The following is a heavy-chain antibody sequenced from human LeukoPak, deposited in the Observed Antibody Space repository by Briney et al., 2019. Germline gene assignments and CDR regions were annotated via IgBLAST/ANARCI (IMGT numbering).Heavy chain of an antibody. CDR3: ARDGQDTVVVPAADVSNWFDP. J-gene: IGHJ5*02. V-gene: IGHV4-4*07. D-gene: IGHD2-2*01. Sequence: SETLSLTCTVSGGSISSYYWSWIRQPAGKGLEWIGRIYTSGSTNYNPSLKSRVTMSVDTYKNQFSLKLSSVTAADTAVYYCARDGQDTVVVPAADVSNWFDPWGQGTLVTVSS. CDR1: GGSISSYY. CDR2: IYTSGST.